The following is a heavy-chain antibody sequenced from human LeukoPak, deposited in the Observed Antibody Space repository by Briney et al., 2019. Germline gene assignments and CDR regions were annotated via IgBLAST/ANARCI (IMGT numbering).Heavy chain of an antibody. Sequence: GGSLRLSCAASGFTFNSYAMSGLRQAPGKGLEWVSAFSGSGGSTYYADSVKGRFTISRDNSKNTLYLQMNSLRAENTAVYYCARTRAANYYGSGSYTPWGQGTLVTVSS. CDR3: ARTRAANYYGSGSYTP. CDR1: GFTFNSYA. D-gene: IGHD3-10*01. J-gene: IGHJ4*02. V-gene: IGHV3-23*01. CDR2: FSGSGGST.